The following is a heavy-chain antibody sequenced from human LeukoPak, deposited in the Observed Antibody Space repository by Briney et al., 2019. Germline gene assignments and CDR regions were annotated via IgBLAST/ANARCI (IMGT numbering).Heavy chain of an antibody. J-gene: IGHJ4*02. V-gene: IGHV4-59*08. Sequence: SETLSLTCAVYGGSFSGYYWSWIRQPPGKGLEWIGYIYYSGSTNYNPSLKSRVTISVDTSKNQFPLKLSSVTAADTAVYYCARLSYGDYESLAFDYWGQGTLVTVSS. CDR2: IYYSGST. D-gene: IGHD4-17*01. CDR1: GGSFSGYY. CDR3: ARLSYGDYESLAFDY.